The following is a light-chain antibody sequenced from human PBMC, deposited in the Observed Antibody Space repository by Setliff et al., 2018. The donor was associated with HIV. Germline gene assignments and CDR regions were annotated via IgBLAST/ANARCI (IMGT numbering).Light chain of an antibody. CDR1: SNDVGGYNY. CDR3: CSYAGTYTSH. J-gene: IGLJ2*01. Sequence: QSALAQPRSVSGSPGQSVTISCTGTSNDVGGYNYVSWYQQHPGKAPKLMIYDVIKRPSGVPDRFSGSKSGNAASLTISGLQAEDEADYYCCSYAGTYTSHFGGGT. V-gene: IGLV2-11*01. CDR2: DVI.